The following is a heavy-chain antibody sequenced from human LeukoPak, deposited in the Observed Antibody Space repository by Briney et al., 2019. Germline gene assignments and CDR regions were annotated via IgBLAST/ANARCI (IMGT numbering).Heavy chain of an antibody. D-gene: IGHD1-26*01. Sequence: GGSLRLSCAASGFTFSRSAMNWVRQAPGKGLEWVSSFSASGGTTCYADSVKGRFTTSRDNSKNTLSVQMNSLRAEDTAVYYCAKANYSGSYYFDSWGQGTLVTVSS. V-gene: IGHV3-23*01. CDR1: GFTFSRSA. CDR3: AKANYSGSYYFDS. J-gene: IGHJ4*02. CDR2: FSASGGTT.